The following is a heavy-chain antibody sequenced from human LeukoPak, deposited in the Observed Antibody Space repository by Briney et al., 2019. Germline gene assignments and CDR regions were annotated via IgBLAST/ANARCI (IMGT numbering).Heavy chain of an antibody. CDR3: ASGKFGECIDY. V-gene: IGHV3-21*01. CDR2: ISSSPNYI. D-gene: IGHD3-10*01. J-gene: IGHJ4*02. Sequence: GGSLILSCAASGFTLSSNAMSWVRQAPGKGLEWVSSISSSPNYIYYADSVRGRFTISRDNAKNSLYLHMDSLRAEDTAIYYCASGKFGECIDYWGQGTLVTVSS. CDR1: GFTLSSNA.